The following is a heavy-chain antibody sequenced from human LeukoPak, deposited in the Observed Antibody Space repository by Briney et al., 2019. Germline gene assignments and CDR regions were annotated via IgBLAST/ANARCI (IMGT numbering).Heavy chain of an antibody. J-gene: IGHJ4*02. Sequence: GGSLRLSCAASGFTFSSYWMSWVRQAPGKGLEWVANIKQDGSEKYYVDSVKGRFTISRDNAKNSLNLQMNSLRAEDAAVYYCARLLVVAAINFDYWGQGTLVTVSS. CDR1: GFTFSSYW. CDR3: ARLLVVAAINFDY. CDR2: IKQDGSEK. V-gene: IGHV3-7*01. D-gene: IGHD2-15*01.